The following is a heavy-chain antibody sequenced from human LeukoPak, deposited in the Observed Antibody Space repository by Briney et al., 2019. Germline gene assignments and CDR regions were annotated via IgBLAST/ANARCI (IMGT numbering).Heavy chain of an antibody. V-gene: IGHV4-59*12. CDR3: ARDGRGSVDY. J-gene: IGHJ4*02. CDR2: IYYSGST. Sequence: SETLSLTCTVSGGSISSYYWSWIRQPPGKGLEWIGYIYYSGSTNYNPSLKSRVTISVDTSKNQFSLKLSSVTAADTAVYYCARDGRGSVDYWGQGTLVTVSS. CDR1: GGSISSYY. D-gene: IGHD3-10*01.